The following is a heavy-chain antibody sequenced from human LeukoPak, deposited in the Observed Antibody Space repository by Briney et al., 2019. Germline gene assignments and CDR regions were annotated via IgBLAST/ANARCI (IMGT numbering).Heavy chain of an antibody. CDR2: IYTSGST. CDR3: ARGALPTAWELDGYCFDY. D-gene: IGHD1-26*01. CDR1: GGSISSGSYY. V-gene: IGHV4-61*02. J-gene: IGHJ4*02. Sequence: SETLSLTCTVSGGSISSGSYYWSWIRQPAGKGLEWIGRIYTSGSTNYNPSLKSRVTISVDTSKNQFSLKLSSVTAADTAVYYCARGALPTAWELDGYCFDYWGQGTLVTVSS.